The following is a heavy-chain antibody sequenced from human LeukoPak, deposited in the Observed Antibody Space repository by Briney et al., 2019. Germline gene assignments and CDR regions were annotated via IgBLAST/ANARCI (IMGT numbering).Heavy chain of an antibody. CDR3: AKMTGSYYGYFDY. Sequence: PGGSLRLSCAASGFTFSTYGMHWVRQASGKGLEWVAFIQPGASIEYYADSVKGRFTISRDDSRNTLYLQMNSLRPEDTGVYYCAKMTGSYYGYFDYWGQGTLVTVSS. D-gene: IGHD1-26*01. J-gene: IGHJ4*02. CDR2: IQPGASIE. CDR1: GFTFSTYG. V-gene: IGHV3-30*02.